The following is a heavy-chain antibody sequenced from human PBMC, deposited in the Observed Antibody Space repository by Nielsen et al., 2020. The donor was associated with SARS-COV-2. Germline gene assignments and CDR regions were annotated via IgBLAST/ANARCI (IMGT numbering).Heavy chain of an antibody. V-gene: IGHV1-69*13. CDR1: GGTFSSYA. Sequence: PVKVSCKASGGTFSSYAISWVRQAPGQGLEWMGGIIPIFGTANYAQKFQGRVTITADESTSTAYMELSSLRSEDTAVYYCARETGDREYSSSHGDGRRRPTYYYMDVWGKGTTVTVSS. D-gene: IGHD6-6*01. J-gene: IGHJ6*03. CDR3: ARETGDREYSSSHGDGRRRPTYYYMDV. CDR2: IIPIFGTA.